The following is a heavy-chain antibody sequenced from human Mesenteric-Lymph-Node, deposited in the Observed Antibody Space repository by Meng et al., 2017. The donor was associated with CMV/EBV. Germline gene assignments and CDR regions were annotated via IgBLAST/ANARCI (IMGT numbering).Heavy chain of an antibody. CDR2: IDPNSGGT. D-gene: IGHD6-6*01. Sequence: ASVKVFCKTSGYTANGYYIHWVRQAPGQGLEWMGWIDPNSGGTNYAQTFKGRVTITRETSITTLFMELRGVRADDTAVYYCAREGTYSSSSGLGLWGPGTLVTVSS. CDR1: GYTANGYY. J-gene: IGHJ4*02. V-gene: IGHV1-2*02. CDR3: AREGTYSSSSGLGL.